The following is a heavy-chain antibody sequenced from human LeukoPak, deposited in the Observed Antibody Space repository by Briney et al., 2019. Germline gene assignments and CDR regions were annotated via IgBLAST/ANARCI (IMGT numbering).Heavy chain of an antibody. CDR3: ARDGGSTVGPFDY. D-gene: IGHD4-23*01. Sequence: PSETLSLTCAVYGGSFSGYYWSWIRQPPGKGLEWSGEINHSGSTNYNPSLKSRVTISVDTSKNQFSLKLSSVTAADTAVYYCARDGGSTVGPFDYWGQGTLVTVSS. V-gene: IGHV4-34*01. CDR1: GGSFSGYY. CDR2: INHSGST. J-gene: IGHJ4*02.